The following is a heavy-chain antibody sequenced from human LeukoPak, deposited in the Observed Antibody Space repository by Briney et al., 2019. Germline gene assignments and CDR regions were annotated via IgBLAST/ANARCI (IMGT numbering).Heavy chain of an antibody. V-gene: IGHV3-21*06. D-gene: IGHD4-17*01. CDR3: ARRDHGDYGEEY. CDR2: ISSSSSYI. Sequence: GGSLRLSCAASGFTFSSYSMNWVRQAPGKGLEWVSSISSSSSYIYYADSVKGRFTISRDNAKNSLSLQMNSLRAEDTAVYYCARRDHGDYGEEYWGQGTLVTVSS. J-gene: IGHJ4*02. CDR1: GFTFSSYS.